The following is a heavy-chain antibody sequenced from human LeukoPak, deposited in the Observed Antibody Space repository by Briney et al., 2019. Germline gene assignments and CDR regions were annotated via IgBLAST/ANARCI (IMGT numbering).Heavy chain of an antibody. Sequence: GASVKVSCKASGGTFSSYAISWVRQAPGQGLEWMGRIIPILGIANYAQKFQGRVTITADKSTSTAYMELSSLRSEDTAVYYCARLTGYSSRLFDYWGQGTLVTVSS. V-gene: IGHV1-69*04. D-gene: IGHD6-13*01. CDR3: ARLTGYSSRLFDY. J-gene: IGHJ4*02. CDR2: IIPILGIA. CDR1: GGTFSSYA.